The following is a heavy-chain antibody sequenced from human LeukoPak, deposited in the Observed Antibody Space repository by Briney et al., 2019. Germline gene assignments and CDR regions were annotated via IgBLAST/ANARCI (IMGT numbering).Heavy chain of an antibody. CDR3: AREMVPQKGVGDFDY. CDR2: INPSGGST. CDR1: GYTFTSYY. J-gene: IGHJ4*02. D-gene: IGHD3-10*01. Sequence: ASVKVSCKASGYTFTSYYMHWVRQAPGQGLEWVGIINPSGGSTSYAQKFQGRVTMTRDTSTSTVYMELSSLRSEDTAVYYCAREMVPQKGVGDFDYWGQGTLVTVSS. V-gene: IGHV1-46*01.